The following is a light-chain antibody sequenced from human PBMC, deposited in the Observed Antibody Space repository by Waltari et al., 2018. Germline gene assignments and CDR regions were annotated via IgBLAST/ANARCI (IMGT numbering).Light chain of an antibody. CDR1: HTLTTY. CDR2: AAY. J-gene: IGKJ2*01. V-gene: IGKV1-39*01. Sequence: DIQLTQSPSYLSASVGDRVKITCRASHTLTTYLNWYKQRPGTAPKFLIFAAYNFETGVLSRFSGGWSRTEFTLTISCLQPDDFATYYCQQSTEVPFTFGQGTKLEIK. CDR3: QQSTEVPFT.